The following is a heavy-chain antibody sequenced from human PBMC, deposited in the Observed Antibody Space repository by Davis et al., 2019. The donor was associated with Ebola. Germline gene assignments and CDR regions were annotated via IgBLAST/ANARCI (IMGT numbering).Heavy chain of an antibody. CDR3: VRLSGSGYYFDY. CDR1: GYSFTSYW. J-gene: IGHJ4*02. CDR2: IYPADSDT. Sequence: GESLKISCKGSGYSFTSYWIGWVRQMPGKGLEWMGIIYPADSDTRYSPSFQGHVTISAGTSISTAYLQWSSLKAPDTAMYYCVRLSGSGYYFDYWGQGTLVTVSS. V-gene: IGHV5-51*01. D-gene: IGHD3-10*01.